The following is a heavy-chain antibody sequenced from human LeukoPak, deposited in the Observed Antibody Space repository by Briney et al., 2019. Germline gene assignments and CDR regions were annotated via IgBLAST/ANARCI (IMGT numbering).Heavy chain of an antibody. CDR2: INHSGST. Sequence: PSETLSLTCAVYGGSLSGYYWSWIRQPPGKGLEWIGEINHSGSTNYNPSLKSRVTISVDTSKNQFSLKLSSVTAADTAVYYCARGRRRIRPYYYGMDVWGQGTTVTVSS. CDR3: ARGRRRIRPYYYGMDV. CDR1: GGSLSGYY. D-gene: IGHD5-18*01. J-gene: IGHJ6*02. V-gene: IGHV4-34*01.